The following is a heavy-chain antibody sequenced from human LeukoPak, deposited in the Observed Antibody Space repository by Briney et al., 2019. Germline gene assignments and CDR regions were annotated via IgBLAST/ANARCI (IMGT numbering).Heavy chain of an antibody. CDR2: IYPGDSDT. CDR1: GYSFTSYW. Sequence: GESLKISCKSSGYSFTSYWIGWVRQMPGKGLEWMGIIYPGDSDTRYSPSFQGQVTISADKSISTAYLQWSSLKASDTAMYYCARSTGDSSGYYPGGYWGQGTLVTVSS. V-gene: IGHV5-51*01. D-gene: IGHD3-22*01. CDR3: ARSTGDSSGYYPGGY. J-gene: IGHJ4*02.